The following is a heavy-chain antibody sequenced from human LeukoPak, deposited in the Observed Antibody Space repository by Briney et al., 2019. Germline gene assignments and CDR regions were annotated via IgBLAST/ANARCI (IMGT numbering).Heavy chain of an antibody. CDR2: INHSGST. D-gene: IGHD3-9*01. V-gene: IGHV4-34*01. Sequence: SETLSLTCAVSGGSFSGYYWSWIRQPPGKGLEWIGEINHSGSTNYNASLKSRVTLSVDTSQNQLSLKLSSVTAADTAVYFCARVPAYFDWPMDVWGQGTTVTVSS. CDR3: ARVPAYFDWPMDV. CDR1: GGSFSGYY. J-gene: IGHJ6*02.